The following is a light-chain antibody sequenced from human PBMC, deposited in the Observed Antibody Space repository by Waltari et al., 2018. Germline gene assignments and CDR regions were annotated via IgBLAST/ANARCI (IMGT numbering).Light chain of an antibody. CDR1: GSNIGAGSD. J-gene: IGLJ3*02. V-gene: IGLV1-40*01. CDR2: GSS. Sequence: QSVLTQPPSVSGAPGQRVTIPCTGSGSNIGAGSDVHWYQHLPRAAPKLLIYGSSSRPLGVPDRFFGSTSGTSASLAITGLQAEDEGDYYCQSYDTSLSVVFGGGTKLTVL. CDR3: QSYDTSLSVV.